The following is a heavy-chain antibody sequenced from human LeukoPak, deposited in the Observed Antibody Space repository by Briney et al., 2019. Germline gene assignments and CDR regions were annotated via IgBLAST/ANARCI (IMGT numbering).Heavy chain of an antibody. J-gene: IGHJ4*02. D-gene: IGHD1-26*01. CDR3: AKPTNPSLKRGYFDY. CDR2: ISGSGGST. CDR1: GFTFSSYA. Sequence: GGSLRLSCAASGFTFSSYAMSWVRQAPGKGPEWVSAISGSGGSTYYADSVKGRFTISRDNSKNTLYLQMNSLRAEDTAVYYCAKPTNPSLKRGYFDYWGQGTLVTVSS. V-gene: IGHV3-23*01.